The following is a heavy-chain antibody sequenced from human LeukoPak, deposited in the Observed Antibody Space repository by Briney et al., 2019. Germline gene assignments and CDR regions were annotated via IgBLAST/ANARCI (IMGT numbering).Heavy chain of an antibody. CDR1: GNYW. CDR3: AKLGPRGDYDFWTGYYYPDS. CDR2: INSDGSWT. Sequence: GGSLRLSCAASGNYWMHWVRQAPGKGLVWVSHINSDGSWTSYADSVKGRFTISKDNAKNTVYLQMNSLRAEDTAIYYCAKLGPRGDYDFWTGYYYPDSWGHGTLVTVSS. D-gene: IGHD3-3*01. J-gene: IGHJ5*01. V-gene: IGHV3-74*01.